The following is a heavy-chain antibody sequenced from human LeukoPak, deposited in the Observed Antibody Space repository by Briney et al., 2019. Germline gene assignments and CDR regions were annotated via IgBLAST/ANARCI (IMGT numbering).Heavy chain of an antibody. CDR2: ISYDGSNK. CDR1: GFTFSSYG. J-gene: IGHJ3*02. V-gene: IGHV3-30*18. D-gene: IGHD3-3*01. CDR3: AKGPSIYYAFDI. Sequence: PGGSLRLSCAASGFTFSSYGIHWVRQAPGKGLEWVAVISYDGSNKYYADSVKGRFTISRDNSKSTLYLQMNSLRAEDTAVYYRAKGPSIYYAFDIWGQGTMVTVSS.